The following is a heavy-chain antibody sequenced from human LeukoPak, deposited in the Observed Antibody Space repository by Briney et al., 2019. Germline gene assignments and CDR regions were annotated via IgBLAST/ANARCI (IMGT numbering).Heavy chain of an antibody. V-gene: IGHV3-7*01. CDR1: GFNFSTYC. J-gene: IGHJ4*02. Sequence: GGSLRLSCAASGFNFSTYCLSWVRQAPGKGLEWVANIEEDGSEKFYVESVRGRFTISRDNAKHSLYLQTNSLRAEDTAVYYCARAFDSSGYYFGTFYYLDYWGQGTLVTVSS. CDR3: ARAFDSSGYYFGTFYYLDY. D-gene: IGHD3-22*01. CDR2: IEEDGSEK.